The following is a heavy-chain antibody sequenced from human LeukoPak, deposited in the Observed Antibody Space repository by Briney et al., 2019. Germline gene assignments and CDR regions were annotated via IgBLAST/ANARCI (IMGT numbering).Heavy chain of an antibody. CDR3: ARPLRGYYDSSGYYYDAFDI. J-gene: IGHJ3*02. Sequence: ASVKVSCKASGYTFTSYAMNWVRQAPGQGLEWMGWINTNTGNPTYAQGFTGRFVFSLDTSVSTAYLQISSLKAEDTAVYYCARPLRGYYDSSGYYYDAFDIWGQGTMVTVSS. CDR2: INTNTGNP. D-gene: IGHD3-22*01. CDR1: GYTFTSYA. V-gene: IGHV7-4-1*02.